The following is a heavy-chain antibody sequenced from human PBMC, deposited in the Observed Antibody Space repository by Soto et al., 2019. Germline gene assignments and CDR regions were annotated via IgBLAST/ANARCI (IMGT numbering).Heavy chain of an antibody. Sequence: KTSETLSLTCTVSGGSMRSYYWNWMRQPAGKGLEWIGRIYSRGDTKYNPALNSRVSMSVDTSKNQFSLKVSSVTAADTAVYYCAGIAAEIYYGMDVWGQGTTVTVSS. CDR1: GGSMRSYY. V-gene: IGHV4-4*07. J-gene: IGHJ6*02. CDR2: IYSRGDT. D-gene: IGHD6-13*01. CDR3: AGIAAEIYYGMDV.